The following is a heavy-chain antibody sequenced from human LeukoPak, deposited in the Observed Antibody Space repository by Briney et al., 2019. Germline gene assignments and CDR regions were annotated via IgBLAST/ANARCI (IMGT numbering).Heavy chain of an antibody. CDR3: ARGKDRYGSGSYYL. V-gene: IGHV3-48*04. Sequence: GGSLRLSCSASGFTFSSYSMNWVRQAPGKGLEWVSYISSSSSTIYYADSVKGRFTISRDNAKNSLYLQMNSLRAEDTAVYYCARGKDRYGSGSYYLWGQGTLVTVSS. J-gene: IGHJ4*02. D-gene: IGHD3-10*01. CDR2: ISSSSSTI. CDR1: GFTFSSYS.